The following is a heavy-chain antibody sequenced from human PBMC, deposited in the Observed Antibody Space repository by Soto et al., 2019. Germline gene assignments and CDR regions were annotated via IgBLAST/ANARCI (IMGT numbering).Heavy chain of an antibody. D-gene: IGHD3-9*01. CDR1: GFIFSGYA. CDR3: ARDRDYYDILTGGNFDC. CDR2: ISYDGGNK. J-gene: IGHJ4*02. Sequence: GGSLRLSCAASGFIFSGYAMHWVRQAPGKGLEWVAIISYDGGNKYYADSVKGRFTISRDNSKNTLYLQMNSLRAEDTAVYYCARDRDYYDILTGGNFDCWGQGTLVTVSS. V-gene: IGHV3-30-3*01.